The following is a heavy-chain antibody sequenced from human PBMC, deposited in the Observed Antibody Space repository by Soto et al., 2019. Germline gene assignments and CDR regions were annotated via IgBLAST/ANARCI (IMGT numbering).Heavy chain of an antibody. Sequence: GGSLRLSCAASGFTFSSYWMSWVRQAPGKGLEWVANIKQDGSEKYYVDSVKGRFTISRDNAKNSLYLQMNSLRAEDTAVYYCASLYGYSSSSYYFDYWGQGTLVTVSS. V-gene: IGHV3-7*01. CDR1: GFTFSSYW. J-gene: IGHJ4*02. CDR3: ASLYGYSSSSYYFDY. D-gene: IGHD6-6*01. CDR2: IKQDGSEK.